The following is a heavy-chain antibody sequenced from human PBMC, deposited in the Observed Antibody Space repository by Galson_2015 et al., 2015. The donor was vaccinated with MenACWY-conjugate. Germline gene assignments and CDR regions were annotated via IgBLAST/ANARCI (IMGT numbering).Heavy chain of an antibody. CDR3: AKDFAPRSGWYGSGV. V-gene: IGHV3-30*18. CDR1: GFSFSRYG. J-gene: IGHJ4*02. D-gene: IGHD6-19*01. Sequence: SLRLSCAASGFSFSRYGTHWVRQAPGKGPEWVAVISYDGNNEYYVDSVKGRFTISRDNSNNTLSLQMNSLRGEDTAVYYCAKDFAPRSGWYGSGVWGQGALVTVSS. CDR2: ISYDGNNE.